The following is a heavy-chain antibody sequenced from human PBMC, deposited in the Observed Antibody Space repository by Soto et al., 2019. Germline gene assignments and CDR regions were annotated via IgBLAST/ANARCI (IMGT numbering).Heavy chain of an antibody. CDR2: IYYSGST. J-gene: IGHJ5*02. Sequence: QVQLQESGPGLVKPSQTLSLTCTVSGGSISSGGYYWSWIRQHPGKGLEWIGYIYYSGSTYYNPSLKSRVTKTVDPSKNQFSLKLSSVTAADPAGYYCAGEGSLTGPVYNWFDPRGQGTLVTVSS. D-gene: IGHD1-26*01. CDR1: GGSISSGGYY. V-gene: IGHV4-31*03. CDR3: AGEGSLTGPVYNWFDP.